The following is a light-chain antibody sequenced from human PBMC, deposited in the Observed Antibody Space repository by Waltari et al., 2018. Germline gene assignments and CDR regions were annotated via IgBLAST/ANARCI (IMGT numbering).Light chain of an antibody. Sequence: ELVLTQSQAFRPVPPGEAATLSCTASEFISRNLAWYQHIPGQPPRLLIYGASNRAAGIPPRFSGSGSGTEFTLTISSLKSEDFALYYCQQYQNWPRTFGQGTKVDVK. J-gene: IGKJ1*01. CDR2: GAS. CDR1: EFISRN. V-gene: IGKV3-15*01. CDR3: QQYQNWPRT.